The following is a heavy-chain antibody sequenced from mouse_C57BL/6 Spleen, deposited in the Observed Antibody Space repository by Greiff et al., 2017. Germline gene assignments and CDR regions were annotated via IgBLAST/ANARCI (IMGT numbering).Heavy chain of an antibody. J-gene: IGHJ4*01. Sequence: VQLQQSGAELVKPGASVKISCKASGYAFSSYWMNWVKQRPGKGLEWIGQIYPGDGDTNYNGQFKGKATLTADKSSSTAYMQLSSLTSDDSAVYFCARGDSNYAMDYWGQGTSVTVSS. CDR2: IYPGDGDT. CDR3: ARGDSNYAMDY. CDR1: GYAFSSYW. V-gene: IGHV1-80*01. D-gene: IGHD2-5*01.